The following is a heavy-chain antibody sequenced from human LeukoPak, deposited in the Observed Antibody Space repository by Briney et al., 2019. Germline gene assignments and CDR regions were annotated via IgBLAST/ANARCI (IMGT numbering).Heavy chain of an antibody. J-gene: IGHJ4*02. Sequence: GGSLRLSCAASGFNFSKYAMAWVRQAPGKGLDWVSVISGSGGSYSTDSVKGRFTISRDNSKNTVFLQMNSLRAEDTALYYCAKSAWITGTFYFDYWGQGTLVTVSS. CDR1: GFNFSKYA. CDR3: AKSAWITGTFYFDY. CDR2: ISGSGGS. V-gene: IGHV3-23*01. D-gene: IGHD1-7*01.